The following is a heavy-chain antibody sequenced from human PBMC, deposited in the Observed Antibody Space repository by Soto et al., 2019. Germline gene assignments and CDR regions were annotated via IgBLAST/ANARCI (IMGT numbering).Heavy chain of an antibody. CDR3: ARDEMISFGGVLVISPQY. Sequence: PGGSLRLSCAASGFTFSSYGMHWVRQAPGKGLEWVAVIWYDGSNKYYADSVKGRFTISRDNSKNTLYLQMNSLRAEDTAVYYCARDEMISFGGVLVISPQYWGQGTFVPVSS. CDR2: IWYDGSNK. J-gene: IGHJ1*01. CDR1: GFTFSSYG. D-gene: IGHD3-16*02. V-gene: IGHV3-33*01.